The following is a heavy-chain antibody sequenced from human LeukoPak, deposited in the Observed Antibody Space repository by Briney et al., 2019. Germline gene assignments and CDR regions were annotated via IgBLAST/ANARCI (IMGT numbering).Heavy chain of an antibody. Sequence: KPSETLSLTCTVSGGSISSYYWSWIRQPPGKGLEWIGYIYDSGSTKYNPSLKSRVTISVDTSNNQFSLKLNSVTAADTAVYYCAREHYDFNGMDVWGQGTTVTVSS. CDR2: IYDSGST. J-gene: IGHJ6*02. D-gene: IGHD3-3*01. CDR3: AREHYDFNGMDV. V-gene: IGHV4-59*01. CDR1: GGSISSYY.